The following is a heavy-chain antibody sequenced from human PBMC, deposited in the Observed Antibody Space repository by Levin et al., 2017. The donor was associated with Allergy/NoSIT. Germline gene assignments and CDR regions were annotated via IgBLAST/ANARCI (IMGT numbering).Heavy chain of an antibody. CDR3: AKDLSYSSSPRWFDP. V-gene: IGHV3-23*01. Sequence: GGSLRLSCAASGFTFSNYAMSWVRQAPGKGLEWVSSISGSGGGTYYADSVKGRFTISRDNSKNRLYLQMNSLRAEDTAVYYCAKDLSYSSSPRWFDPWGQGTLVTVSS. CDR2: ISGSGGGT. CDR1: GFTFSNYA. J-gene: IGHJ5*02. D-gene: IGHD6-13*01.